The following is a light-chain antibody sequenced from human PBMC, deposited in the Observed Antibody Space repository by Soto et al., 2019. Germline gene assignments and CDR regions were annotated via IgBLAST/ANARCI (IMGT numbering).Light chain of an antibody. CDR1: QSIRSY. J-gene: IGKJ1*01. CDR3: QQSYSTPRT. CDR2: AAS. Sequence: DIQMTQSPSSLSASVGDRVTITCRASQSIRSYLNWYQQKPGKAPKLLIYAASSLESGVPSRFSGSGSATDFTLTISSLQPEDFATYYCQQSYSTPRTFGQGTQVDTK. V-gene: IGKV1-39*01.